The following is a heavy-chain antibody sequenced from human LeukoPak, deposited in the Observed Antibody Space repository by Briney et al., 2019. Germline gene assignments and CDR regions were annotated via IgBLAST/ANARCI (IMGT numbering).Heavy chain of an antibody. Sequence: KPSETLSLTCTVSGGSISTYYWSWIGQPPGKGLEWIGYIYYSGSANYNPSLKSRVTISVDTSKNQFSLKLSSVTAADTAVYYCARSYGSGNYFDYWGQGTLVTVSS. V-gene: IGHV4-59*01. J-gene: IGHJ4*02. CDR1: GGSISTYY. CDR2: IYYSGSA. CDR3: ARSYGSGNYFDY. D-gene: IGHD3-10*01.